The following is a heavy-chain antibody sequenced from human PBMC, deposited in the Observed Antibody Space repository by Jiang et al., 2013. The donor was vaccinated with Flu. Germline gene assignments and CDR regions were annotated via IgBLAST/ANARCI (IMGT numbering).Heavy chain of an antibody. V-gene: IGHV2-70*01. CDR2: IDWADDK. J-gene: IGHJ4*02. Sequence: TFSGFSLSTTGMCVSWIRQPPGKALEWLALIDWADDKSYSTSLETRLTISKETSKNQVVLTMTNMDPVDTATYYRARGNWYYFDYWGQGTLVTVSS. CDR3: ARGNWYYFDY. CDR1: GFSLSTTGMC. D-gene: IGHD1-14*01.